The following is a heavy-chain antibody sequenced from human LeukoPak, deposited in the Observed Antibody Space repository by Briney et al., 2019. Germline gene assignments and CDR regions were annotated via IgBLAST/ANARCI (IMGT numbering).Heavy chain of an antibody. J-gene: IGHJ6*04. D-gene: IGHD3-10*02. CDR1: GFTFSSYA. Sequence: GSLRLSCAASGFTFSSYAMGWVRQAPGKGLEWVSAISGSGGSTYYADSVKGRFTISRDNAKNSLYLQMNSLRAEDTAVYYCAELGITMIGGVWGKGTTVTISS. V-gene: IGHV3-23*01. CDR3: AELGITMIGGV. CDR2: ISGSGGST.